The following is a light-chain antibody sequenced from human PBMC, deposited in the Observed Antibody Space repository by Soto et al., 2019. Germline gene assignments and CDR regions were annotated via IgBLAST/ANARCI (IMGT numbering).Light chain of an antibody. J-gene: IGKJ1*01. CDR3: QQYSNWPRT. CDR2: GAS. Sequence: EIVMTQSPATLSVSPGERATLSCRASQSVGSNLAWYQQKPGQAPRLLIHGASSRAAGIPAWFSGSGSGTEFTLTISSLQSEDFAVYYCQQYSNWPRTFGQGTKVDIK. V-gene: IGKV3-15*01. CDR1: QSVGSN.